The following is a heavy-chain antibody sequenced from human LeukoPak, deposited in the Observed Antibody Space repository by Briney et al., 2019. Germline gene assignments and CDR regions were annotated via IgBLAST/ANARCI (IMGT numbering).Heavy chain of an antibody. CDR1: GGSVSSGNYY. Sequence: PSETLSLTCTVSGGSVSSGNYYWSWIRQPPGKGLEWIGYIYYSGSTNYNPSLESRVTISIDTSKNQFSLKLSSVTAADTAVYYCAREPGFDSSGYLNWFDPWGQGTLVTVSS. CDR3: AREPGFDSSGYLNWFDP. D-gene: IGHD3-22*01. J-gene: IGHJ5*02. CDR2: IYYSGST. V-gene: IGHV4-61*01.